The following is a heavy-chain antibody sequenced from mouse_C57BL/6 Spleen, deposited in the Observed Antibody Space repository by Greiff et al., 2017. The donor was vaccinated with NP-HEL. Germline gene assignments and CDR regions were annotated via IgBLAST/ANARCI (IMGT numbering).Heavy chain of an antibody. V-gene: IGHV1-64*01. J-gene: IGHJ2*01. CDR1: GYTFTSYW. CDR3: ARSRREYYFDY. Sequence: QVHVKQPGAELVKPGASVKLSCKASGYTFTSYWMHWVKQRPGQGLEWIGMIHPNSGSTNYNEKFKSKATLTVDKSSSTAYMQLSSLTSEDSAVYYCARSRREYYFDYWGQGTTLTVSS. CDR2: IHPNSGST.